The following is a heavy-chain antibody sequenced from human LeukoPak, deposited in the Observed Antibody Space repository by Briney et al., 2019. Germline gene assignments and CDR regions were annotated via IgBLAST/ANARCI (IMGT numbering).Heavy chain of an antibody. V-gene: IGHV3-21*01. D-gene: IGHD2-2*02. Sequence: GGSLRLSCAASGFTFSSYSMNWVRQAPGKGLEWVSSISSSGSYIYYADSVKGRFTISRDNAKNSLYLQMNSLRAEDTAVYYCARENIVVVPAAIKGGYYYYMDVWGKGTTVTVSS. CDR3: ARENIVVVPAAIKGGYYYYMDV. CDR1: GFTFSSYS. J-gene: IGHJ6*03. CDR2: ISSSGSYI.